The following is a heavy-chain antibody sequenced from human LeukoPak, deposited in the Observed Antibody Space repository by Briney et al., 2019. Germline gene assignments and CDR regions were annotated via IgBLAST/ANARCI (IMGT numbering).Heavy chain of an antibody. CDR2: IYSAGTT. V-gene: IGHV3-53*01. D-gene: IGHD2-15*01. Sequence: GGSLRLSCAASGFTVSSNYMSWVRQAPGKGLEWVSVIYSAGTTYYADSVKGRFTISRNTSKNTLYLQMNSLRAEDTAVYYCARDTPYCSRGSCYPDYFDYWGQGTLVTVSS. CDR3: ARDTPYCSRGSCYPDYFDY. CDR1: GFTVSSNY. J-gene: IGHJ4*02.